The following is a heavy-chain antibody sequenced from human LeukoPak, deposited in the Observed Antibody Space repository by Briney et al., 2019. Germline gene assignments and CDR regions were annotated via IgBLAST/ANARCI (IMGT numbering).Heavy chain of an antibody. CDR1: GFTFSSYS. CDR3: ARSKPWGYCSGGSCYPTCYYYYYMDV. Sequence: GGSLGLSCAASGFTFSSYSMNWVRQAPGRGLEWVSSISSSSNYIYYVDSVKGRFTISRDNAKNSLFLQMNSLRAEDTAVYSCARSKPWGYCSGGSCYPTCYYYYYMDVWGKGTTVTVSS. V-gene: IGHV3-21*01. CDR2: ISSSSNYI. D-gene: IGHD2-15*01. J-gene: IGHJ6*03.